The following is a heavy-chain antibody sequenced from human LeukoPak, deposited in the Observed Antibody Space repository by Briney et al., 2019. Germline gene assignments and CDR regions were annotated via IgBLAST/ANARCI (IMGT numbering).Heavy chain of an antibody. D-gene: IGHD3-9*01. CDR3: TRGNILGNSEWFHSAGDS. Sequence: ASVKVSCKASGYTFTGYYMHWVRQAPGQGLEWMGLINPNSGGTNYAQKFQGRVTMTRDTPISTAYMELSRLRYDDTAVYYCTRGNILGNSEWFHSAGDSWGQGTLVTVSS. V-gene: IGHV1-2*02. CDR2: INPNSGGT. J-gene: IGHJ5*01. CDR1: GYTFTGYY.